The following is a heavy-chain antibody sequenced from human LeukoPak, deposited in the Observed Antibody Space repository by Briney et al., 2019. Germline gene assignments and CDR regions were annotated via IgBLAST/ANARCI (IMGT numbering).Heavy chain of an antibody. CDR2: IYYSGST. V-gene: IGHV4-39*07. D-gene: IGHD3-22*01. J-gene: IGHJ5*02. CDR1: GGSISSSSYY. Sequence: SETLSLTCTVSGGSISSSSYYWGWIRQPPGKGLEWIGSIYYSGSTYYNPSLKSRVTISVDTSKNQFSLKLSSVTAADTAVYYCARAPRYYYDSSGYFRAENWFDPWGQGTLVTVSS. CDR3: ARAPRYYYDSSGYFRAENWFDP.